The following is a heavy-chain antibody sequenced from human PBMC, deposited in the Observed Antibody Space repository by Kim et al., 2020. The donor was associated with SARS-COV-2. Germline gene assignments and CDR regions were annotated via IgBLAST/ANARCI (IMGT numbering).Heavy chain of an antibody. D-gene: IGHD3-10*01. J-gene: IGHJ6*02. CDR1: GGSISSGGYY. CDR2: IYYSGST. Sequence: SETLSLTCTVSGGSISSGGYYWSWIRQHPGKGLEWIGYIYYSGSTYYNPSLKSRVTISVDTSKNQFSLKLSSVTAADTAVYYCARDVVRGVTTIYYYYYGMDVWGQGTTVTVSS. V-gene: IGHV4-31*03. CDR3: ARDVVRGVTTIYYYYYGMDV.